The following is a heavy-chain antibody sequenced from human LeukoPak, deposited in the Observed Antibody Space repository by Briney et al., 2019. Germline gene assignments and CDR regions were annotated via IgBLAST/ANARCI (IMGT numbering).Heavy chain of an antibody. CDR2: IYSSGTT. CDR3: ASGSSGYDP. J-gene: IGHJ5*02. V-gene: IGHV4-4*07. CDR1: GGSISNYY. Sequence: KPSETLSLTCTVSGGSISNYYWSWIRQPAGKGLEWIGRIYSSGTTIYNPSLESRVTMSVDTSKNQFSLKLSSVTAADTAVYFCASGSSGYDPWGQGTLVTVSS. D-gene: IGHD5-12*01.